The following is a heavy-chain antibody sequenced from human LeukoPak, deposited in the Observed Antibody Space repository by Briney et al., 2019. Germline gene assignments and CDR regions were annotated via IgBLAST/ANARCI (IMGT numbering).Heavy chain of an antibody. CDR2: IAYDGSNI. Sequence: GRSLRLSCAASGFTFSTYGMHWVRQAPGKGLEWVAVIAYDGSNIHYADSVKGRFTISRDNSKKTLYLQMNSLRAEDTAVYYCAKTPRYIAARQSHFDYWGQGTLVTVSS. J-gene: IGHJ4*02. V-gene: IGHV3-30*18. CDR1: GFTFSTYG. D-gene: IGHD6-6*01. CDR3: AKTPRYIAARQSHFDY.